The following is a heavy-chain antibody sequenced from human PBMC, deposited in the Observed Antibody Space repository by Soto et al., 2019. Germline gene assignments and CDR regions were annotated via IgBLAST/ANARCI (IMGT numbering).Heavy chain of an antibody. CDR2: ISGSGGST. Sequence: GGSMRLSCAASGFTFSSYAMSRVRQAPGKGLEWVSAISGSGGSTYYADSVKGRFTISRDNSKNALYLQMNSLRAEDTAVYYCAKVQSPVVVVAATEPTMFDYWGQGTLVTVSS. D-gene: IGHD2-15*01. CDR1: GFTFSSYA. J-gene: IGHJ4*02. CDR3: AKVQSPVVVVAATEPTMFDY. V-gene: IGHV3-23*01.